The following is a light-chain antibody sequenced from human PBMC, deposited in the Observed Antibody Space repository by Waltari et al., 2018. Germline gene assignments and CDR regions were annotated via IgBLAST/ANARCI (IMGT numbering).Light chain of an antibody. Sequence: DIVMTQSPATLSVSPGEGVTLSCRASQMIYSNLAWYQQKPGQAPRLLIYGASTRATGIPARFSGSGSGTDFTLTISSLQPEDFAVYYCQQYNNWLALTFGGGTKVEIK. CDR1: QMIYSN. J-gene: IGKJ4*01. CDR3: QQYNNWLALT. V-gene: IGKV3-15*01. CDR2: GAS.